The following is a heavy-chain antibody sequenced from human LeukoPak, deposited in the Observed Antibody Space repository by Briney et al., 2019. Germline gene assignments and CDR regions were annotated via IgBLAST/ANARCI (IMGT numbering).Heavy chain of an antibody. V-gene: IGHV1-46*01. CDR2: INPSGGST. D-gene: IGHD3-16*01. CDR1: GYTFTSYY. CDR3: ARESSIMITFGGVSRLDP. J-gene: IGHJ5*02. Sequence: ASVTVSCTASGYTFTSYYMHWVRQAPGQGLEWMGIINPSGGSTSYAQKFQGRVTMTRDTSTSTVYMELSSLRSEDTAVYYCARESSIMITFGGVSRLDPWGQGTLVTVSS.